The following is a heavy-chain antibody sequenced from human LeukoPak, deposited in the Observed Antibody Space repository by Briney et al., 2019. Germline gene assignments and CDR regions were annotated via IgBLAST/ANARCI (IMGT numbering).Heavy chain of an antibody. J-gene: IGHJ5*02. CDR3: ARGVTGRYCSSTSCHWRAWFDP. D-gene: IGHD2-2*01. CDR2: ISTISSYI. CDR1: GFTFLSSA. Sequence: GDLRLSCAASGFTFLSSAMNWVREAPGKGLEWVSSISTISSYIYYADSVKGRFTISRDNAKNSLYLQMNSLRAEDTAVYYCARGVTGRYCSSTSCHWRAWFDPWGQGTLVTVSS. V-gene: IGHV3-21*01.